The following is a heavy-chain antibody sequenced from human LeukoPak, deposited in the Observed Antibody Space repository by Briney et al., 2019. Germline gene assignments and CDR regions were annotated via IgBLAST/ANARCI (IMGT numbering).Heavy chain of an antibody. J-gene: IGHJ4*02. Sequence: GGSLRLSCAASGFTFDDYAMHWVRQAPGKGLEWGSGISWNSGSIGYADSVKGRFTISRDNAKNSLYLQMNSLRAEDTAVYYCASKDDVWWNDYWGQGTLVTVSS. CDR1: GFTFDDYA. CDR3: ASKDDVWWNDY. D-gene: IGHD4/OR15-4a*01. CDR2: ISWNSGSI. V-gene: IGHV3-9*01.